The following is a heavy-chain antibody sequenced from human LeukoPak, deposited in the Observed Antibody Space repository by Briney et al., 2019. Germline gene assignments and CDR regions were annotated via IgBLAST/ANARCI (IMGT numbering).Heavy chain of an antibody. CDR2: IYSDGST. CDR1: GFSVSTNY. CDR3: AREYRASTGSLDY. D-gene: IGHD6-19*01. Sequence: GGSLRLSCAASGFSVSTNYMSWVRQAPGKGLEWVSVIYSDGSTYYAISVKGRFTISRDNTKNTLYLQMNSLRAEDTAVYFCAREYRASTGSLDYWGQGTLVTVSS. V-gene: IGHV3-66*01. J-gene: IGHJ4*02.